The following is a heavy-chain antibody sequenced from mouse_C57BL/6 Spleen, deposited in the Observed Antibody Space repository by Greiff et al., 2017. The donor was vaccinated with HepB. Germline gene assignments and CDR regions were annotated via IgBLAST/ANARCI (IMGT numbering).Heavy chain of an antibody. Sequence: QVQLQQPGAELVKPGASVKMSCKASGYTFTSYWMTWVKQRPGQGLEWIGDIYPGSGSTNYNEKFKSKATLTVDTSSSTAYMQLSSLTSEDSAVSYCARGACYHDYPRNFDYWGQGTTLTVSS. CDR1: GYTFTSYW. CDR3: ARGACYHDYPRNFDY. J-gene: IGHJ2*01. D-gene: IGHD2-4*01. CDR2: IYPGSGST. V-gene: IGHV1-55*01.